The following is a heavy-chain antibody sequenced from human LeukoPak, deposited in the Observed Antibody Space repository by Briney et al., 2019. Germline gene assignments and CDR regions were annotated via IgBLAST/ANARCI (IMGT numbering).Heavy chain of an antibody. J-gene: IGHJ3*02. CDR1: GFTFSSYA. V-gene: IGHV3-30-3*01. CDR3: ARAYYQAFDI. CDR2: ISYDGSNK. D-gene: IGHD2-2*01. Sequence: GGSLRLSCAASGFTFSSYAMHWVRQAPGKGLEWVAVISYDGSNKYFADSVKGRFTISRDNSKNTLYLQMNSLRVEDTAVYYCARAYYQAFDIWGQGTMVTVSS.